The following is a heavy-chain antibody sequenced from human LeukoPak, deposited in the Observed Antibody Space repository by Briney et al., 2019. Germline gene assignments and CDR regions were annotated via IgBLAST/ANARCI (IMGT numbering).Heavy chain of an antibody. V-gene: IGHV3-7*01. Sequence: GGSLRLSCVASGFTFGKYWMSWVRQAPGKGLEWVANIKQDGSEKYYVDSVKGRFTIPRDNAKNSLYLQMNSLRAEDTAVYYCARDTGSGWYPYWGQGTLVTVSS. CDR2: IKQDGSEK. D-gene: IGHD6-19*01. J-gene: IGHJ4*02. CDR3: ARDTGSGWYPY. CDR1: GFTFGKYW.